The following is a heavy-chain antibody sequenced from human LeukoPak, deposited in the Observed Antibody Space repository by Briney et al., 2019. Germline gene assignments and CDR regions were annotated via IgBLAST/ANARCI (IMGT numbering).Heavy chain of an antibody. Sequence: GESLKISCKGSGYDFSNYWIGWVRQMPGKGLEWMGIIYPGDSDTRNSPSFQGQVTMSADKSTSSAYSQWSSLKASDTAVYYCARHNYSKRLGPKYFYYGMDVWGQGTTVTVSS. D-gene: IGHD4-4*01. CDR2: IYPGDSDT. J-gene: IGHJ6*02. CDR1: GYDFSNYW. CDR3: ARHNYSKRLGPKYFYYGMDV. V-gene: IGHV5-51*01.